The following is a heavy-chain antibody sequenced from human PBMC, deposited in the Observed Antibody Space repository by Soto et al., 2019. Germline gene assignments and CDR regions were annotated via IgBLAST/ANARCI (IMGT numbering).Heavy chain of an antibody. J-gene: IGHJ4*02. CDR3: ARRAYYDFWSGYPPEYYFDY. V-gene: IGHV4-30-4*01. CDR1: GGSISSGDYY. D-gene: IGHD3-3*01. Sequence: SETLSLTCTVSGGSISSGDYYWNWIRQPPGKGLEWIGYIYYSDNTYYNPSLKSRVTISVDTSKNQFSLKLSSVTAADTAVYYCARRAYYDFWSGYPPEYYFDYWGQGTLVFVS. CDR2: IYYSDNT.